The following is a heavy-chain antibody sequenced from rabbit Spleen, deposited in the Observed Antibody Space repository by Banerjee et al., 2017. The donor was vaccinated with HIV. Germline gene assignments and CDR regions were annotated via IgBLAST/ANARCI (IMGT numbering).Heavy chain of an antibody. CDR1: RFSFSSIDW. CDR2: IDTGSDGT. CDR3: ARDAAGREDFNL. J-gene: IGHJ4*01. V-gene: IGHV1S45*01. D-gene: IGHD4-2*01. Sequence: QQQLEESGGGLVKPGGTLTLTCTVSRFSFSSIDWICWVRQAPGKGLEWIACIDTGSDGTYYASWAKGQFTISSHNAQNTLYLQLHSLTAADTATYFCARDAAGREDFNLWGQGTLVTVS.